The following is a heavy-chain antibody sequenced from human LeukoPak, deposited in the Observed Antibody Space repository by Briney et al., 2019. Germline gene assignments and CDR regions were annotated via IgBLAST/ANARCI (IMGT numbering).Heavy chain of an antibody. V-gene: IGHV3-23*01. J-gene: IGHJ4*02. CDR2: ITATGDTA. CDR1: GFTFTKCA. CDR3: AGDRNSDWYSPLDY. Sequence: GGSLRLSCVASGFTFTKCAMSWIRQAPGKGLEWVAIITATGDTAYYADSVKGWFTISRDNSRNTVYMQMDSLRAEDTAIYYCAGDRNSDWYSPLDYWGQGSQVTVSP. D-gene: IGHD6-19*01.